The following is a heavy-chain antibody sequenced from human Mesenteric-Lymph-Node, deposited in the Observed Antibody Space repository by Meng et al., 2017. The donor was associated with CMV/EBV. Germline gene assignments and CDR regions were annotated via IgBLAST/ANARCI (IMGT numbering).Heavy chain of an antibody. CDR2: ISYTGTSTGRT. Sequence: GSLRLSCSVSGGSIRGFPWNWIRQSPGKGLEWIGYISYTGTSTGRTDYNPSFKSRVIMSGDMSKNQLSLKLSSVTAADTAVYYCARGGRIRYCSSTSCYTMGSWFDPWGQGTLVTVSS. CDR3: ARGGRIRYCSSTSCYTMGSWFDP. V-gene: IGHV4-59*12. J-gene: IGHJ5*02. D-gene: IGHD2-2*02. CDR1: GGSIRGFP.